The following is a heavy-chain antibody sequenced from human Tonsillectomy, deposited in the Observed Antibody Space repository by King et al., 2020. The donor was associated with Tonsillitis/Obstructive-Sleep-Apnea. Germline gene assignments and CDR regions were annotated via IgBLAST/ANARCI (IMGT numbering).Heavy chain of an antibody. Sequence: DVQLVESGGGLVQPGRSLRLSCAASGFTFDDYAMYWVRQAPGKGLEWVSGISWNSGTIHYADSVKGRFTISRDNGKNSLYLQMNSLRTEDTALYHCAKDLIIAESGTPVDAYDIWGQGTMVTVSS. CDR3: AKDLIIAESGTPVDAYDI. D-gene: IGHD6-13*01. CDR1: GFTFDDYA. CDR2: ISWNSGTI. V-gene: IGHV3-9*01. J-gene: IGHJ3*02.